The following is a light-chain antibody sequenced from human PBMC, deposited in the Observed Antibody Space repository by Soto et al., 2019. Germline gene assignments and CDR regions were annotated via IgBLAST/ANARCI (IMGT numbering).Light chain of an antibody. CDR1: QSVSSSY. CDR2: GAS. V-gene: IGKV3-20*01. Sequence: EIVLTQSPGTLSLSPGERATLSCRASQSVSSSYLAWYQQKPGQAPRLLIYGASSRATGIPDRFSGSGTGTDFTLTISSLEPEEFAVYYGQQYGSSPPFTFGPGTKVDIK. CDR3: QQYGSSPPFT. J-gene: IGKJ3*01.